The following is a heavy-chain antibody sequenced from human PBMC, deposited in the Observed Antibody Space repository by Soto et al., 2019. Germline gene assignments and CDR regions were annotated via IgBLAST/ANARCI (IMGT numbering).Heavy chain of an antibody. CDR1: GGSISSGGYY. CDR2: IYYSGST. J-gene: IGHJ4*02. V-gene: IGHV4-31*03. D-gene: IGHD3-3*01. Sequence: QVQLQESGPGLVKPSQTLSLTCTVSGGSISSGGYYWSWIRQHPGKGLEWIGYIYYSGSTYYNPSLKSRVTISVDTSKNQFSLKLSSVTAADTAVYYCARVLVEITIFGVVPGSRYDYWGQGTLVTVSS. CDR3: ARVLVEITIFGVVPGSRYDY.